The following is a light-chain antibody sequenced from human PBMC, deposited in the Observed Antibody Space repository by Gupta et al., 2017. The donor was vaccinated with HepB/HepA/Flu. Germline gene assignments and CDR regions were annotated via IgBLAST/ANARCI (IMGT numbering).Light chain of an antibody. CDR2: GAS. Sequence: EIVMTQSAATLSGSPGERATLSCRASQSVSSNLAWYQQKPGQAPRLLIYGASTRATGIPARFSGSGSGTEFTLTISSLQSEDFAVYYCQQYNNWPQTFGQGTKVEIK. CDR3: QQYNNWPQT. J-gene: IGKJ1*01. V-gene: IGKV3-15*01. CDR1: QSVSSN.